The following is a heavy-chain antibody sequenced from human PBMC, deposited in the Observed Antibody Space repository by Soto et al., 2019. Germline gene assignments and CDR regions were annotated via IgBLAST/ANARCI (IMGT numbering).Heavy chain of an antibody. CDR1: GGTFRSHA. CDR3: ARDGVGGSSADYSGMDF. J-gene: IGHJ6*02. V-gene: IGHV1-69*01. Sequence: QVQLVQSGAEVKKPGSSVKVSCKVSGGTFRSHAISWVRQAPGQGLEWMGGIIPIYATADYAQKFQGRVTITADEFTNTAYMELSSLRSDDTAVYYCARDGVGGSSADYSGMDFWGQGTTVTV. D-gene: IGHD1-26*01. CDR2: IIPIYATA.